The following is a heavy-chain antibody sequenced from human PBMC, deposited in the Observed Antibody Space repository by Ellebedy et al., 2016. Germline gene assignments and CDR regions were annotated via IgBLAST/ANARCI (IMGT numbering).Heavy chain of an antibody. D-gene: IGHD6-19*01. V-gene: IGHV4-39*07. CDR3: ARGYGWYVYYFDY. CDR1: GGSISSSSYY. CDR2: IYYSGST. Sequence: GSLRLSCTVSGGSISSSSYYWGWIRQPPGKGLEWIGSIYYSGSTYYNPSLKSRVSMSVDTSKNQFSLKLSSVTAADTAVYYCARGYGWYVYYFDYWGQGTLVTVSS. J-gene: IGHJ4*02.